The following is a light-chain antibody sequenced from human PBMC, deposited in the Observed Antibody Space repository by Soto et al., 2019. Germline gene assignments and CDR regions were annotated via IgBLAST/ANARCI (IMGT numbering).Light chain of an antibody. CDR2: DAS. V-gene: IGKV3D-15*01. CDR3: QQYQTWPRGT. CDR1: QSVSGS. J-gene: IGKJ1*01. Sequence: EIVLTQSPATRSLSPGERARLSCRASQSVSGSLAWYQQKPCQAHRLIIYDASTRPTGIPARFSGSGSGAEFTLTISSVQSEDFAVYYCQQYQTWPRGTFGQGTKLDIK.